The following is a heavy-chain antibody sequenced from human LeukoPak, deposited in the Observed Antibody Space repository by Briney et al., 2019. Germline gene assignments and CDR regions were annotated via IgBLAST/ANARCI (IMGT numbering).Heavy chain of an antibody. CDR3: VKDGGATGTTERGLDY. D-gene: IGHD1-7*01. CDR1: GFTFSAAP. CDR2: IYGNGREI. J-gene: IGHJ4*02. Sequence: GGSLRLSCAASGFTFSAAPMIWVRQVSGKGLEWVSVIYGNGREIHYADSVKGRFTISRDNAKNSLSLQMNSLRPEDTAFYFCVKDGGATGTTERGLDYWGQGALVTVSS. V-gene: IGHV3-23*01.